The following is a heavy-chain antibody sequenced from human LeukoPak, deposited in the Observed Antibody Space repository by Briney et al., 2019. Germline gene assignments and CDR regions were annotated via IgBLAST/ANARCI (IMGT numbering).Heavy chain of an antibody. V-gene: IGHV4-39*01. CDR2: IYYSGST. CDR3: ASLTYYDILTGYSDDY. CDR1: GGSISSSSYY. D-gene: IGHD3-9*01. J-gene: IGHJ4*02. Sequence: SETLSLTRTVSGGSISSSSYYWGWVRQPPGKGLEWIGSIYYSGSTYYNPSLKSRVTISVDTSKNQFSLKLSSVTAADTAVYYCASLTYYDILTGYSDDYWGQGTLVTVSS.